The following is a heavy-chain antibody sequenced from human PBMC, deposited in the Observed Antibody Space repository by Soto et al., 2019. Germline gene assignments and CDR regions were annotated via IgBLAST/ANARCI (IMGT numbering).Heavy chain of an antibody. CDR2: INHSGST. CDR3: ARGRSYNRLGYSSGWLG. J-gene: IGHJ4*02. Sequence: ASETLSLTCAFYCGSFIGYYWSWIRQPPGKGLEWIGEINHSGSTNYNPSLKSRVTISVDTSKNQFSLKLSSVTAADTAVYYCARGRSYNRLGYSSGWLGWGQGTLVTVSS. V-gene: IGHV4-34*01. CDR1: CGSFIGYY. D-gene: IGHD6-19*01.